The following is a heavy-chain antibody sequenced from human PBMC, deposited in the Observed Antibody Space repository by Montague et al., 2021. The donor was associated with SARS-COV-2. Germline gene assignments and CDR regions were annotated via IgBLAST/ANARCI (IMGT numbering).Heavy chain of an antibody. CDR2: IYSGGST. Sequence: SLRLSCAASGFTVSSNYMSWVRQAPGKGLEWASVIYSGGSTYYADSVKGRFTISRDNSKNTLYLQMNSLRAEDTAVYYCASLGSGWENDYWGQGTLVTVSS. CDR1: GFTVSSNY. CDR3: ASLGSGWENDY. J-gene: IGHJ4*02. D-gene: IGHD6-19*01. V-gene: IGHV3-53*01.